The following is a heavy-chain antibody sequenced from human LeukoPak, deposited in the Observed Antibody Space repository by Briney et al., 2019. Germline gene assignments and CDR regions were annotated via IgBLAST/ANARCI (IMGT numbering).Heavy chain of an antibody. D-gene: IGHD6-13*01. CDR2: IRCDGSNK. CDR1: GFTFSSYG. Sequence: GGSLRLSCAASGFTFSSYGMHWVRQAPGKGLEWVAFIRCDGSNKYYADSVKGRFTISRDNSKNTLYLQMNSLRAEDTAVYYCAKERAAAAFLDAFDTWGQGTMVTVSS. J-gene: IGHJ3*02. V-gene: IGHV3-30*02. CDR3: AKERAAAAFLDAFDT.